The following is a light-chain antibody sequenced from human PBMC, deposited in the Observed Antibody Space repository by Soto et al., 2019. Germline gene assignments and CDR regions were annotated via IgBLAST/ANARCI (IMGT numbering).Light chain of an antibody. Sequence: EIVMTQSPATLSVSPGERVSLSCRASQGIHDKLAWYQQKPGQTPRLLIYDASTRATGIPGSFSGSGSGTDFTLTISSLQPEDVGTYYCQQHSKDTPGTFGQGTKVDI. J-gene: IGKJ1*01. CDR3: QQHSKDTPGT. CDR1: QGIHDK. V-gene: IGKV3-15*01. CDR2: DAS.